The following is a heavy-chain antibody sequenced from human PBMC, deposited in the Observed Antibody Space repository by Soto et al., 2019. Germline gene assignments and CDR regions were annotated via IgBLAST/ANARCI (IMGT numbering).Heavy chain of an antibody. J-gene: IGHJ5*02. CDR1: GDTFTNFG. D-gene: IGHD3-10*01. CDR2: IATYNSNK. CDR3: ARASRSSVTYIDL. V-gene: IGHV1-18*01. Sequence: ASVKVYCKTSGDTFTNFGLIWVRQAPGQGLEWMGWIATYNSNKNYAQKFQGRLTLTTDTSTSTGYMELKSLEYDDTAVYYCARASRSSVTYIDLWGQGTTVTVSS.